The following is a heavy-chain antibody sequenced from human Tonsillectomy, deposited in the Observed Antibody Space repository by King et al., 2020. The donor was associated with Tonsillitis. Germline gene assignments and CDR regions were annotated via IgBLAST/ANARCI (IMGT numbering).Heavy chain of an antibody. CDR1: GFSFSSYG. CDR2: ISFDGSRK. D-gene: IGHD6-19*01. V-gene: IGHV3-30*19. Sequence: VQLVESGGGVVQPGRSLRLSCAASGFSFSSYGMHWVRQAPGKGLEWVAVISFDGSRKNYADSVKGRFTISRDNSNDTLYLHMNSLRPEDTAVFYCARGRLYSSGWGIDYWGQGALVTVSA. J-gene: IGHJ4*02. CDR3: ARGRLYSSGWGIDY.